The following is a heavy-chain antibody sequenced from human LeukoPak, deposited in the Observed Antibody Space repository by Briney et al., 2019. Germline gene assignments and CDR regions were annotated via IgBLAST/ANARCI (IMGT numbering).Heavy chain of an antibody. CDR1: GGSISHYY. Sequence: KASETLSLTCTVPGGSISHYYWSWLRQPPGKGLEWIGRVYSSGSTNYNPSLRSRVTMSVDTSKNQFSLKLSSVTAADTAVYYCARHYCGGDCYSRWYFDLWGRGTLVTVSS. D-gene: IGHD2-21*02. V-gene: IGHV4-4*07. CDR3: ARHYCGGDCYSRWYFDL. CDR2: VYSSGST. J-gene: IGHJ2*01.